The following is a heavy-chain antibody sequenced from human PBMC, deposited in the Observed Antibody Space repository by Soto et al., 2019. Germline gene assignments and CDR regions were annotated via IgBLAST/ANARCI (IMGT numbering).Heavy chain of an antibody. Sequence: QLQLQESGPGLVKPSETLSLTCTVSGGSISSSSYYWGWIRQPPGKGLEWIGSIYYSGSTYYNPSLKSRVTISVDTSKNQFSLKLSSVTAADTAVYYCARHWVGWYRYFDLWGRGTLVTVSS. CDR2: IYYSGST. V-gene: IGHV4-39*01. D-gene: IGHD6-19*01. CDR3: ARHWVGWYRYFDL. J-gene: IGHJ2*01. CDR1: GGSISSSSYY.